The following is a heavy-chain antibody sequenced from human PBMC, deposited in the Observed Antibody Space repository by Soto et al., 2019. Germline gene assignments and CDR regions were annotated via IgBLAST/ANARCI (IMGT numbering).Heavy chain of an antibody. CDR3: ARLPYYDFWSGYYTNWFDP. D-gene: IGHD3-3*01. J-gene: IGHJ5*02. CDR2: IIPILGIA. Sequence: SVTFSCKASGGTFRSYTVSWVRPATGQGLEWMGRIIPILGIANYAQKFQGRVTITADKSTSTAYMELSSLRSEDTAVYYCARLPYYDFWSGYYTNWFDPWGQGTLVTVSS. CDR1: GGTFRSYT. V-gene: IGHV1-69*02.